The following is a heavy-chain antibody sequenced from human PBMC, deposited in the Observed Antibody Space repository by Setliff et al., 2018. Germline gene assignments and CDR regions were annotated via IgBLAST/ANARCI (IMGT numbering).Heavy chain of an antibody. CDR1: GGSISSSSYY. CDR3: ARDPLTTNRRRAFDI. J-gene: IGHJ3*02. CDR2: IYYSGST. D-gene: IGHD4-17*01. V-gene: IGHV4-39*07. Sequence: PSETLSLTCTVSGGSISSSSYYWGWIRQPPGKGLEWIGSIYYSGSTYYNPSLKSRVTIPVDTSKNQFSLKLSSVTAADTAVYYCARDPLTTNRRRAFDIWGQGTMVTVSS.